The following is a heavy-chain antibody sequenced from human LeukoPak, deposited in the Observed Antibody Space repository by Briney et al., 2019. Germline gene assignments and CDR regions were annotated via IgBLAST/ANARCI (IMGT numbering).Heavy chain of an antibody. D-gene: IGHD6-6*01. CDR2: ISSSSSYI. Sequence: GGSLRLSCAASGFTFSSYSMNWVRQAPGKGLEWVSSISSSSSYIYYADSVKGRFTISRDNAKNSLYLQMNSLRAEDTAVYYCARDRVVFSSSSSYMDVWGKGTTVTVSS. J-gene: IGHJ6*03. V-gene: IGHV3-21*01. CDR1: GFTFSSYS. CDR3: ARDRVVFSSSSSYMDV.